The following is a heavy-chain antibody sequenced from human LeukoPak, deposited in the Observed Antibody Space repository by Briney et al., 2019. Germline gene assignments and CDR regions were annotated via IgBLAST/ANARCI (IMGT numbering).Heavy chain of an antibody. V-gene: IGHV4-34*01. J-gene: IGHJ4*02. CDR2: INHSGST. CDR3: ARGRGNRTDNEYYFDY. Sequence: SETLSLTCAVYGGSFSGYYWSWIRQPPGKGLEWIGEINHSGSTNYNPSLKSRVTISVDTSENQFSLRLSSVTAADTAVYYCARGRGNRTDNEYYFDYWGQGTLVTVSS. CDR1: GGSFSGYY. D-gene: IGHD3-16*01.